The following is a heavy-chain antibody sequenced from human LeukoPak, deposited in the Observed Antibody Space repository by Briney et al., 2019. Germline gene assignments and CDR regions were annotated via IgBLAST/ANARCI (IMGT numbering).Heavy chain of an antibody. CDR1: GGCISSYY. V-gene: IGHV4-59*01. D-gene: IGHD3-22*01. J-gene: IGHJ4*02. CDR3: ARHPSSYYYDRYYFDY. Sequence: SETLSLTCTVSGGCISSYYWSWIRQPPGKGLEWIGYIYHSGSTNYNPSLKSRVTISVDTSKNQFSLKLSSVTAADTAVYYCARHPSSYYYDRYYFDYWGQGTLVTVSS. CDR2: IYHSGST.